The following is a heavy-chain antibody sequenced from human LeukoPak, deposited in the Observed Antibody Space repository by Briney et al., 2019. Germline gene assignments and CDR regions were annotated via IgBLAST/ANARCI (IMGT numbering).Heavy chain of an antibody. CDR2: IYYSGSI. D-gene: IGHD5-18*01. V-gene: IGHV4-39*07. CDR1: GGSISSSSYY. CDR3: AREAWVTRGSFDI. J-gene: IGHJ3*02. Sequence: SETLSLTCTVSGGSISSSSYYWGWIRQPPGKGLEWIGSIYYSGSIYYNPSLKSRVTISVDTSKNQFSLKLSSVTAADTAVYYCAREAWVTRGSFDIWGQGTMVTVSS.